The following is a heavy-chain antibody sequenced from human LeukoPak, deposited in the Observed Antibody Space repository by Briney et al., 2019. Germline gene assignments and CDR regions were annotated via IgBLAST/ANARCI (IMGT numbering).Heavy chain of an antibody. CDR3: ARGSSGSKFDS. J-gene: IGHJ4*02. CDR2: ISNSGEAI. Sequence: GGSLRLSCAASGFTFSSYEMTWVRQAPGKGLEWVAYISNSGEAIYYADSVKGRFTVSRDNAKNTLYLQMNSLRAEDTAVYYCARGSSGSKFDSWGQGTLVTVSS. V-gene: IGHV3-48*03. D-gene: IGHD3-22*01. CDR1: GFTFSSYE.